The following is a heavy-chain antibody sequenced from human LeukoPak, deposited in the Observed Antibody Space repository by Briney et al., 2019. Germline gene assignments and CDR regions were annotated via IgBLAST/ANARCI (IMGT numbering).Heavy chain of an antibody. V-gene: IGHV3-48*03. J-gene: IGHJ4*02. CDR2: IRSGGDKT. D-gene: IGHD6-25*01. CDR1: GFTFSTYE. CDR3: AKGNPRPD. Sequence: GVSLRLSCAASGFTFSTYEMNWFRQAPGKGAEWIAYIRSGGDKTNYAVSVKGRFTIDREDDTNSLYLQMNSLRVEDTAVYYCAKGNPRPDWGQGTLVTVSS.